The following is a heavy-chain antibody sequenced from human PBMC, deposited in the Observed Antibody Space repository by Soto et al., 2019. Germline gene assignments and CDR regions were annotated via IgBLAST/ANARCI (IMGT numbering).Heavy chain of an antibody. CDR2: IIPIFGTA. J-gene: IGHJ5*02. CDR3: ARGRVVVPYNWFDP. Sequence: SWVKVCCKASGAALSSCAISWVRQAPGQGLEWMGGIIPIFGTANYAQKFQGRVTITADESTSTAYMELSSLRSEDTAVYYCARGRVVVPYNWFDPWGQGTLVNVSS. V-gene: IGHV1-69*01. D-gene: IGHD2-15*01. CDR1: GAALSSCA.